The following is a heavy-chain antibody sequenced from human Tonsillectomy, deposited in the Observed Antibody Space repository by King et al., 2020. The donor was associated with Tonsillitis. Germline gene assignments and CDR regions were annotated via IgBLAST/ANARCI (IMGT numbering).Heavy chain of an antibody. Sequence: PLVPSGAEVRKPGSSVKVSCKASGGTFSSYAFSWVRQAPGQGLEWMGGIIPIFGTANNAQKFQGRVTITADESTSTVYMELSSLRSEDTAVYYCARDSPDVVRGATRGYFDYWGQGTLVTVSS. D-gene: IGHD3-10*01. CDR1: GGTFSSYA. CDR3: ARDSPDVVRGATRGYFDY. V-gene: IGHV1-69*01. J-gene: IGHJ4*02. CDR2: IIPIFGTA.